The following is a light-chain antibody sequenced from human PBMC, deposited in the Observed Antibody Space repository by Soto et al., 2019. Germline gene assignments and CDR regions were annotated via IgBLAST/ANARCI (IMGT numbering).Light chain of an antibody. CDR2: EVT. J-gene: IGLJ1*01. CDR3: CSYVGSDIFYV. CDR1: SSDVGGFEY. Sequence: SVLSQPASVSGSPGQSITISCTGTSSDVGGFEYVSWYQQLPGKAPKTIIYEVTKRPSGVSKRFSGSKSGNTASLTISGLQAEDEADYYCCSYVGSDIFYVFGTGTKVTVL. V-gene: IGLV2-23*02.